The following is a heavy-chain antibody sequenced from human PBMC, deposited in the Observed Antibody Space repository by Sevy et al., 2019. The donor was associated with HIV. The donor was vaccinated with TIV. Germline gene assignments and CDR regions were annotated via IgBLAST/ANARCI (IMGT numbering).Heavy chain of an antibody. D-gene: IGHD3-16*02. CDR1: GGSFSGYY. V-gene: IGHV4-34*01. CDR3: ARGRYDKYVWGSYRPTYFDY. Sequence: SETLSLTCAVYGGSFSGYYWTFFRQPPGKGLEWIGEITHSENTNSNPSLKSRVTISVDTSKNQFSLKLTSVTAADTAVYICARGRYDKYVWGSYRPTYFDYWGQGSLVTVSS. J-gene: IGHJ4*02. CDR2: ITHSENT.